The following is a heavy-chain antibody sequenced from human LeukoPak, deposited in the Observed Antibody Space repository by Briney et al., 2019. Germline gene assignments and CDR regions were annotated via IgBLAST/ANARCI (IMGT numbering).Heavy chain of an antibody. CDR1: GFTFITYA. CDR2: ISGSGGST. V-gene: IGHV3-23*01. Sequence: PGRSLRLSCAASGFTFITYAMSWVRQAPGKGLEWVSAISGSGGSTYYADSVKGRFTISRDNSKNTLYLQMNSLRAEDTAVYYCAKGRPTGFPAAKGVYFDYWGQGTLVTVSS. D-gene: IGHD2-2*01. CDR3: AKGRPTGFPAAKGVYFDY. J-gene: IGHJ4*02.